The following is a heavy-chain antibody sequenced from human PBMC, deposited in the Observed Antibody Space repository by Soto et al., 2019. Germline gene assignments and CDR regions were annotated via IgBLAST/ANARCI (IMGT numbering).Heavy chain of an antibody. CDR2: ISYDGSNK. CDR3: AKDLPAGGMDV. CDR1: GFTFISYG. J-gene: IGHJ6*02. Sequence: GGSLSLSCASSGFTFISYGMHWVRQAPGKGLEWVAVISYDGSNKYYADSVKGRFTISRDNSKNTLYLQMNSLRAEDTAVYYCAKDLPAGGMDVWGQGTTVTVS. D-gene: IGHD3-10*01. V-gene: IGHV3-30*18.